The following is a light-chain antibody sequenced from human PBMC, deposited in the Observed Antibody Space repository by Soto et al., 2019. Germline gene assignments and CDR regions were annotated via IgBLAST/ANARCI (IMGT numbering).Light chain of an antibody. Sequence: QPVLTQPASVSGSPGQSITISCTGTSSDVGGYNYVSWYQQHPGKAPKLMIYEVSNRPSGVSNRLSGSKSGNTASLTISGLQPEDEADYFCSSYGSTSTRYVFGTGTKLTVL. J-gene: IGLJ1*01. CDR2: EVS. CDR3: SSYGSTSTRYV. V-gene: IGLV2-14*01. CDR1: SSDVGGYNY.